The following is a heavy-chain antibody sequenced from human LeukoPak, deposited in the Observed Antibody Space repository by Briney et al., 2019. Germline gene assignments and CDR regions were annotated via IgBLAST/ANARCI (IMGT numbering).Heavy chain of an antibody. CDR2: INPNSGGT. D-gene: IGHD6-19*01. J-gene: IGHJ4*02. CDR1: GYIFTGYY. V-gene: IGHV1-2*02. Sequence: GASVKLSFTASGYIFTGYYMHWVRQAPGQGLGWMGWINPNSGGTNYAQKFQGRVTMTRDTTISTAYMELSRLRSDDTAVYYCAGAASDSSGWFYFFVYWGQGTLVTVSS. CDR3: AGAASDSSGWFYFFVY.